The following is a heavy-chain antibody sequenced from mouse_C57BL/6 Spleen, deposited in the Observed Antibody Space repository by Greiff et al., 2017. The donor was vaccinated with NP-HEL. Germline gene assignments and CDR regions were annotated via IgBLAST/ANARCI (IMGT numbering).Heavy chain of an antibody. CDR1: GYTFTDYY. Sequence: EVQLQQSGPELVKPGASVKISCKASGYTFTDYYMNWVKQSHGKSLEWIGDINPNNGGTSYNQKFKGKATLTVDKSSSTAYMELRSLTSEDSAVYYCAREDDYDHYWGQGTTLTVSS. D-gene: IGHD2-4*01. V-gene: IGHV1-26*01. J-gene: IGHJ2*01. CDR2: INPNNGGT. CDR3: AREDDYDHY.